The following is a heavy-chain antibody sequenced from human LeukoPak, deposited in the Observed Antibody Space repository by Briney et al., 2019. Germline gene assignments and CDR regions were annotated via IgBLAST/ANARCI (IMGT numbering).Heavy chain of an antibody. D-gene: IGHD5-18*01. CDR3: ARDGYAYGYFDY. Sequence: PGGSLRLSCAASGFSFSGYYMQWVRQAPGKGLVWVSRINGDGSTTNYADSVKGRFTISRDNAKNTLYLQMNSLRADDTAVYYCARDGYAYGYFDYWGQESLVTVSS. J-gene: IGHJ4*02. CDR1: GFSFSGYY. V-gene: IGHV3-74*01. CDR2: INGDGSTT.